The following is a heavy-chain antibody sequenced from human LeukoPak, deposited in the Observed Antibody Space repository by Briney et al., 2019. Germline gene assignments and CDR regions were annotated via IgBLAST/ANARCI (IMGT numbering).Heavy chain of an antibody. CDR2: ISSSGSTI. D-gene: IGHD3-10*01. J-gene: IGHJ4*02. Sequence: GGSLRLSCAASGFTFSSYEMNWVRQAPGKGLEWVSYISSSGSTIYYADSVKGRFTISRDNAKNSLYLQMDSLRAEDTAVYYCARVRLWFGELSLDYWGQGTLVTVSS. CDR3: ARVRLWFGELSLDY. V-gene: IGHV3-48*03. CDR1: GFTFSSYE.